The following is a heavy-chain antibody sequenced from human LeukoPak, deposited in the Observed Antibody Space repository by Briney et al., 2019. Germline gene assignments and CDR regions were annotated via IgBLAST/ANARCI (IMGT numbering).Heavy chain of an antibody. J-gene: IGHJ4*02. CDR3: ARESSLGFDY. Sequence: PGESLKISCKGSGYSFPNYWIGWVRQMPGKGLEWMRTIYPGDSDTKYSPPFQGQVTISADKSISTAYLQWSNLEASDSAMYYCARESSLGFDYWGQGTLVTVSS. CDR1: GYSFPNYW. V-gene: IGHV5-51*01. D-gene: IGHD6-13*01. CDR2: IYPGDSDT.